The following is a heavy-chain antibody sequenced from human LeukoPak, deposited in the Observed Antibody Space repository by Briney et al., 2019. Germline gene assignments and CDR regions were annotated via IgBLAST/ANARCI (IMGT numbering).Heavy chain of an antibody. CDR2: INSDGSST. V-gene: IGHV3-74*01. J-gene: IGHJ4*02. Sequence: WGSLRLSCAASGFTFSSYWMHWVRQAPGKGLVWVSRINSDGSSTSYADSVKGRFTISRDNAKNTLYLQMNSLRAEDTAVYYCARDLDYDSSGYPVDYWGQGTLFTVSS. CDR1: GFTFSSYW. D-gene: IGHD3-22*01. CDR3: ARDLDYDSSGYPVDY.